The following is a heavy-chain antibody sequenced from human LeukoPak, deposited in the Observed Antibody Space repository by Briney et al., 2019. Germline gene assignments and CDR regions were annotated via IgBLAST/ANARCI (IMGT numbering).Heavy chain of an antibody. D-gene: IGHD1-26*01. J-gene: IGHJ6*04. Sequence: PAETLSLTCTVSGGSIRSSSYFWGRIRRPPGKGLEWIGNIYYSGSSYYNPSLKSRVTISVDTSKNQFSLKMSSVTAADTAVFYCARQSGVSSDNYFGMDVWGESTADPVSS. CDR1: GGSIRSSSYF. CDR2: IYYSGSS. CDR3: ARQSGVSSDNYFGMDV. V-gene: IGHV4-39*01.